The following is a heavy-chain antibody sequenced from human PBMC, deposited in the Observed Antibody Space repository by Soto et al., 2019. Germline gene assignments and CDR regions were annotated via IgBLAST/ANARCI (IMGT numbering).Heavy chain of an antibody. V-gene: IGHV4-59*01. Sequence: PSETLSLTCTVSGGSTSTYYWSWIRQPPGKELEWIAYIDYSGSTNYNPSLKSRVTMSVDTSKNHFSLKLISVTTADTAVYFCAREGNLGRWIQPLDSWGQGTLVTVSS. CDR3: AREGNLGRWIQPLDS. CDR2: IDYSGST. CDR1: GGSTSTYY. D-gene: IGHD2-2*03. J-gene: IGHJ4*02.